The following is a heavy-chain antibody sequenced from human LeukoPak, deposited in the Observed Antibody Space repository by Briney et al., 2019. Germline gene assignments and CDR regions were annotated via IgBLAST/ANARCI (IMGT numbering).Heavy chain of an antibody. CDR3: AKDRDDYVWGSYLGAFDI. V-gene: IGHV3-66*01. J-gene: IGHJ3*02. D-gene: IGHD3-16*01. CDR2: IYSGGST. Sequence: TGGSLRLACAASGFTVSSNYMSWVRQAPGKGLEWVSVIYSGGSTYFADSVKGRFTISRDNAKNSLYLQMNSLRAEDTAVFYCAKDRDDYVWGSYLGAFDIWGQGTMVTVSS. CDR1: GFTVSSNY.